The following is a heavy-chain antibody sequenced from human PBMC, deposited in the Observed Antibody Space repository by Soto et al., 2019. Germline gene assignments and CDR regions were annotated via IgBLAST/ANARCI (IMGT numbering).Heavy chain of an antibody. CDR1: GGSISSYY. CDR3: ARVIGLELVRWFDP. CDR2: IYYSGST. D-gene: IGHD1-7*01. V-gene: IGHV4-59*01. Sequence: SETLSLTCTVSGGSISSYYSSWIRQPPGKGLEWIGYIYYSGSTNYNPSLKSRVTISVDTSKNQFSLKLSSVTAADTAVYYCARVIGLELVRWFDPWGQGTLVTVSS. J-gene: IGHJ5*02.